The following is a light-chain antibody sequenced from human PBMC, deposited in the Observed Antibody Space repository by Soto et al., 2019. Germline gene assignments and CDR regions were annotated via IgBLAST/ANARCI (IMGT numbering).Light chain of an antibody. J-gene: IGLJ1*01. CDR1: SXDVGGYNY. V-gene: IGLV2-8*01. Sequence: QSVLTQPPSASGSPGQSVTISCTGTSXDVGGYNYVSWYQQHPGKAPKLMIYEVSKRPSGVPDRFSGSKSGNTASLTVSGLQAEDEADYYCSSYTSSRAYVFGIGTKVTVL. CDR3: SSYTSSRAYV. CDR2: EVS.